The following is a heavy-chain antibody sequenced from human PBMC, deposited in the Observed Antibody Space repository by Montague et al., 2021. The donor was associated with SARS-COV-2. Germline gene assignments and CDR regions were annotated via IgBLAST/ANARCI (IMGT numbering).Heavy chain of an antibody. Sequence: SETLSLTCAVSGGSVNCGGYSWDWIRQPRGKGLEWMGIMHYSGSTSYNPSLKSRVTISIDTSKNHFSLRVNSVTAADSAVYFCATRTGASYYELWSGGFDLWGQGTMVIVS. CDR1: GGSVNCGGYS. J-gene: IGHJ3*01. V-gene: IGHV4-39*01. CDR2: MHYSGST. CDR3: ATRTGASYYELWSGGFDL. D-gene: IGHD3-3*01.